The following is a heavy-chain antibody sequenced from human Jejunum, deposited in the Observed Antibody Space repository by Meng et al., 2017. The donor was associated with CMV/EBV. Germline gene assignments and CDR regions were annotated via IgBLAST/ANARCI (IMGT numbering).Heavy chain of an antibody. Sequence: HVQLGHYGAEVKRHGGAVKVSCKASGCTFHTYGITWVRQAPGQGLEWMGWINVYNGNTNYAQNLQDRVTMTTDTSTSTAYMELRSLVSDDTAVYYCARVWVGATSGDYWGQGTLVTVSS. CDR2: INVYNGNT. J-gene: IGHJ4*02. D-gene: IGHD1-26*01. CDR1: GCTFHTYG. CDR3: ARVWVGATSGDY. V-gene: IGHV1-18*01.